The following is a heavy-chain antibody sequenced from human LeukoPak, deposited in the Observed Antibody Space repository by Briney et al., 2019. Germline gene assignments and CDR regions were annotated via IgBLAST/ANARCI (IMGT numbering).Heavy chain of an antibody. CDR2: INSDGSTT. Sequence: GGSLRPSCAASGFTFSNYWMHWVRQVPGEGLVWVSRINSDGSTTTYADSVKGRFTISRDNAKSTLYLQMNSLRADDTAVYYCARGGVDYWGQGTLVTVSS. CDR1: GFTFSNYW. CDR3: ARGGVDY. V-gene: IGHV3-74*01. J-gene: IGHJ4*02.